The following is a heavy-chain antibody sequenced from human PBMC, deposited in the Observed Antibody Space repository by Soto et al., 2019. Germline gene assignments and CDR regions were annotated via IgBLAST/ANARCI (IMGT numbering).Heavy chain of an antibody. CDR1: GFSLSTSGVG. CDR3: IQSRCGGDCLQSYASYYYYGMDV. D-gene: IGHD2-21*02. V-gene: IGHV2-5*02. J-gene: IGHJ6*02. CDR2: IYWDDDK. Sequence: GSGPTLVNPTQTLTLTCTFSGFSLSTSGVGVGWIRQSPGKALEWLALIYWDDDKRYSPSLRSRLTITKDTSKNQVVLTMTNMDPVDTATYYCIQSRCGGDCLQSYASYYYYGMDVWGQGTTVTVS.